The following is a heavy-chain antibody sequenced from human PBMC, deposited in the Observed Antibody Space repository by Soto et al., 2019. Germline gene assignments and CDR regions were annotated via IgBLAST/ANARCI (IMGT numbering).Heavy chain of an antibody. V-gene: IGHV1-69*01. Sequence: QVQLVQSGAEVKKPGSSVKVSCKASVGTFSSYAISWVRQAPGQGLEWMVGIIPIFGTANYAQKFQGRVTITADESTSTAYMELSSLRSEDTAVYYCARSDVVVPAANYYYGMDVWGQGTTVTVSS. CDR2: IIPIFGTA. D-gene: IGHD2-2*01. CDR3: ARSDVVVPAANYYYGMDV. CDR1: VGTFSSYA. J-gene: IGHJ6*02.